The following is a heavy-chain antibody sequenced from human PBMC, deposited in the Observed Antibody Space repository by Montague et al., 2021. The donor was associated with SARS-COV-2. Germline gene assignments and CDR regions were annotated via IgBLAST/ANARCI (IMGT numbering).Heavy chain of an antibody. CDR2: INHSGST. V-gene: IGHV4-34*01. CDR3: TREGYQVLWSDYYYYGMDV. D-gene: IGHD2-2*01. CDR1: GGSFSGYY. Sequence: SETLSLTCAVYGGSFSGYYWSWIRQPPGKGLEWIGEINHSGSTNYNPSLKSRVTISVDTSKNQFPLKLSSVTAADTAVYYCTREGYQVLWSDYYYYGMDVRGQGTTVTVSS. J-gene: IGHJ6*02.